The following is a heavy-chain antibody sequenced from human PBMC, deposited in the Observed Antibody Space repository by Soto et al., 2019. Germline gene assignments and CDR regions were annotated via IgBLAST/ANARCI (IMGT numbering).Heavy chain of an antibody. Sequence: GGSLRLSCAASGFTVSSNYMSWVRQAPGKGLEWVSVIYSGGSTYYADSVKGRFTISRHNSKNTLYLQMNSLRAEDTAVYYCARALLKPGIAVAGTGRNAFDIWGQGTMVTVSS. CDR1: GFTVSSNY. V-gene: IGHV3-53*04. CDR2: IYSGGST. J-gene: IGHJ3*02. D-gene: IGHD6-19*01. CDR3: ARALLKPGIAVAGTGRNAFDI.